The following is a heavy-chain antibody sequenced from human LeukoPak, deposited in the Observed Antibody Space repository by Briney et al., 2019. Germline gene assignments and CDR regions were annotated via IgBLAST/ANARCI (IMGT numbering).Heavy chain of an antibody. V-gene: IGHV1-2*02. D-gene: IGHD2-2*01. CDR3: ARARGIVVGGGRRDNWFDP. J-gene: IGHJ5*02. Sequence: GSVKVSCKASGYTFTGYYMHWVRQAPGQGPEWMGWINPNSGGTNYAQKFQGRVTMTRDTSISTPYMALSWLRSDGTAVYYCARARGIVVGGGRRDNWFDPWGQGTLVTVSS. CDR1: GYTFTGYY. CDR2: INPNSGGT.